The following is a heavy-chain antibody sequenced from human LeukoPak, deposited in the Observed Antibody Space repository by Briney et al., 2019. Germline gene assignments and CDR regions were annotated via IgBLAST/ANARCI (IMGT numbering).Heavy chain of an antibody. CDR2: IHPNSGGI. Sequence: ASVKVPCKASGYTFTGYYIHWVRQAPGQGLEWMGWIHPNSGGINFAQKFQGRVTMTRDSSISTAYMEVSSLRSDDTAVYYCARAPAGGPLRFFDYWGQGTLVTVSS. J-gene: IGHJ4*02. CDR1: GYTFTGYY. CDR3: ARAPAGGPLRFFDY. V-gene: IGHV1-2*02. D-gene: IGHD3-3*01.